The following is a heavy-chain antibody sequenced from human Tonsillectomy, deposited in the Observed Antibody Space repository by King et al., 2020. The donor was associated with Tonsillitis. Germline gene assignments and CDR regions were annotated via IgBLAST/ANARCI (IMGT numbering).Heavy chain of an antibody. V-gene: IGHV3-21*01. D-gene: IGHD1-1*01. CDR3: ARDWGTWMEDI. J-gene: IGHJ3*02. CDR1: GFTFSSYS. Sequence: VQLVESGGGLVKPGGSLRLSCAASGFTFSSYSMNWVRQAPGKGREWVSSISSISSYIYYADSVKGRFTLSRDNAKNSLYLQMNSTRAEDTAVYYCARDWGTWMEDIWGQGTMVTVSS. CDR2: ISSISSYI.